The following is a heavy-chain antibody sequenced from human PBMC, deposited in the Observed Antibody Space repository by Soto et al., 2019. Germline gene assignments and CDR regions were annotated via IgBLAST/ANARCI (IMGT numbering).Heavy chain of an antibody. CDR3: AGNYSSSWVQYF. J-gene: IGHJ4*02. CDR1: GGSVSSGGHY. D-gene: IGHD6-6*01. Sequence: SETLSLTCSVSGGSVSSGGHYWSWIRRHPGKGLEWIGIIYYSGSTYYIPSLRSRVTMSLDTSKNQFSLNLSAVTAADTAVYYCAGNYSSSWVQYFWGQGPLVTVSS. V-gene: IGHV4-31*03. CDR2: IYYSGST.